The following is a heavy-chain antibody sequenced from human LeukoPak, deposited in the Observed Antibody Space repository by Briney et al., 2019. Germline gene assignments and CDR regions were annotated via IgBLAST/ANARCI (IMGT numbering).Heavy chain of an antibody. CDR1: GYSFTSYW. V-gene: IGHV5-10-1*01. D-gene: IGHD6-6*01. CDR3: ARQGFSSASSPDY. CDR2: VDPSDSYT. Sequence: GESLKISCKGSGYSFTSYWIGWVRQMPGKGLEWMGRVDPSDSYTTYSPSFQGHVSISSDKSTDTAYLQWSSLKASDTAMYYCARQGFSSASSPDYWGQGTLVTVSS. J-gene: IGHJ4*02.